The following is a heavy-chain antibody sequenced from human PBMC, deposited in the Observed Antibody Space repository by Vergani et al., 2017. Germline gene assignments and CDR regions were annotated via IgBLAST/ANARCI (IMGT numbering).Heavy chain of an antibody. V-gene: IGHV4-61*02. CDR2: MYTSGHT. Sequence: QVQLQESGPGLLKPSQTLSLTCTVSGASVSRGTYYWTWIRQPAGKKLEWIVRMYTSGHTIYNPSLESRVTMSVDTSKNQFSLQLSSVTAADTAVYYCARAGVMITFGGVIVRAFDIWGQGTMVTVSS. CDR3: ARAGVMITFGGVIVRAFDI. J-gene: IGHJ3*02. D-gene: IGHD3-16*02. CDR1: GASVSRGTYY.